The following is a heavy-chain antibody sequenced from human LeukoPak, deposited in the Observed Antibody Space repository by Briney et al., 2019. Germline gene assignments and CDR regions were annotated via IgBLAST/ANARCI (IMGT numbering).Heavy chain of an antibody. J-gene: IGHJ5*02. V-gene: IGHV1-69*13. CDR3: ARDCEYSSSCWFDP. CDR1: GGTFSSYA. D-gene: IGHD6-6*01. CDR2: IIPIFGTA. Sequence: SVKVSCTASGGTFSSYAISWVRQAPGQGLEWMGGIIPIFGTANYAQKFQGRVTITADESTSTAYMELSSLRSEDTAVYYCARDCEYSSSCWFDPWGQGTLVTVSS.